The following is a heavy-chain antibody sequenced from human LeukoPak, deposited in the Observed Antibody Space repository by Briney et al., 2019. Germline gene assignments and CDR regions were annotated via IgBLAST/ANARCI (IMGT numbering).Heavy chain of an antibody. CDR2: IKGIGPTT. CDR1: GFTFSDYY. Sequence: PGGSLRLSCAASGFTFSDYYMSWIRQAPGKGLEWVSTIKGIGPTTYYADSLKGRFTISRDNAKNSLFLQMSSLRADDTAIYYCARAGESRYMDVWGKGTAVTVSS. CDR3: ARAGESRYMDV. J-gene: IGHJ6*03. V-gene: IGHV3-11*04.